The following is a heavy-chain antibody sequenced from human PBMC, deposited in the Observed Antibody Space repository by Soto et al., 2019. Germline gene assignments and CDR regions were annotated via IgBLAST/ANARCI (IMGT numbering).Heavy chain of an antibody. V-gene: IGHV4-31*03. J-gene: IGHJ5*02. CDR3: AREAVGATTYGSRWFDR. CDR2: IYYSGST. D-gene: IGHD1-26*01. Sequence: QVQLQESGPGLVKPSQTLSLTCTVSGGSISSGGYYWSWIRQHPGKGLEWIGYIYYSGSTYYNPSLKSRVTISVDTSKNQFSLKLSSVTDADTAVYYCAREAVGATTYGSRWFDRWGQGTLVTVSS. CDR1: GGSISSGGYY.